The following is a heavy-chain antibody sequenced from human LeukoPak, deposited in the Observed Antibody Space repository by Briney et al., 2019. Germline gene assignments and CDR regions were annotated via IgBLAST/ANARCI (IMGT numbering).Heavy chain of an antibody. J-gene: IGHJ4*02. CDR2: IYYSGST. CDR1: GGSISSYY. D-gene: IGHD6-6*01. V-gene: IGHV4-59*08. Sequence: PSETLSLTCTVSGGSISSYYWSWIRQPPGKGLEWIGYIYYSGSTNYNPSLKSRVTISVDTCKNQFSLKLSSVTAADTAVYYCARHGARGSIAARSFDYWGQGTLVTVSS. CDR3: ARHGARGSIAARSFDY.